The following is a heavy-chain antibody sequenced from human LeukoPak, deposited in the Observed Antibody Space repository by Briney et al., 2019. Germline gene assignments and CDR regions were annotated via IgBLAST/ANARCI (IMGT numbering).Heavy chain of an antibody. V-gene: IGHV1-69*04. J-gene: IGHJ6*02. CDR1: GGTFSSYA. CDR3: ARDTVLRFLEWRKTTEPNPRAPMDV. Sequence: SVKVSCKASGGTFSSYAISWVRQAPGQGLEWMGRIIPILGIANYAQKFQGGVTITADKSTSTAYMELSSLRSEDTAVYYCARDTVLRFLEWRKTTEPNPRAPMDVWGQGTTVTVSS. CDR2: IIPILGIA. D-gene: IGHD3-3*01.